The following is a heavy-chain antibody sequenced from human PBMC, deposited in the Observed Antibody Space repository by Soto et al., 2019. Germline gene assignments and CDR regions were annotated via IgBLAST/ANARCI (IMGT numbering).Heavy chain of an antibody. Sequence: XSVKVSCKASVYTFINFDISWVRQAAGQGLEWLGWMNPGSGKTGYASKFQGRVAMTRDASTGTSHLELSSLTSDDTAVYYRARMASAGTLNWFDPWGQGTLVTVSS. D-gene: IGHD6-13*01. V-gene: IGHV1-8*02. CDR2: MNPGSGKT. J-gene: IGHJ5*02. CDR1: VYTFINFD. CDR3: ARMASAGTLNWFDP.